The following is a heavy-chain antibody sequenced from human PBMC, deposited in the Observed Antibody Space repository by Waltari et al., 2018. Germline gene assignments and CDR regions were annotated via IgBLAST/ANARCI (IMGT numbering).Heavy chain of an antibody. Sequence: EVQLVESGGGLVQPGVYLRLSCVASGFTFSRYWMSWVRQTPGKGLVWVAKLNYDGSQKYCVDSVKGRFTISRDNAKNSVYLQMNSLRVEDTAVYYCAKSRGFEYWGQGTLITVSS. CDR3: AKSRGFEY. CDR1: GFTFSRYW. D-gene: IGHD2-2*01. J-gene: IGHJ4*02. CDR2: LNYDGSQK. V-gene: IGHV3-7*01.